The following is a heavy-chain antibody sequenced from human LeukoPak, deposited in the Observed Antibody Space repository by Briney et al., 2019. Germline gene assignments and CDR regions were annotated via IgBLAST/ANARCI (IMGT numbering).Heavy chain of an antibody. D-gene: IGHD3-16*01. CDR1: GFIFNSYR. V-gene: IGHV3-7*03. J-gene: IGHJ3*02. Sequence: GGSLRLSCAASGFIFNSYRMNWLRQAPGKGLEWVANVDQDGSEKYYVGSVKGRFTISRDNAKNSLYLQMNSLRVEDTAVYYCARGWASSRRKAFDIWGQGTIVTVSS. CDR2: VDQDGSEK. CDR3: ARGWASSRRKAFDI.